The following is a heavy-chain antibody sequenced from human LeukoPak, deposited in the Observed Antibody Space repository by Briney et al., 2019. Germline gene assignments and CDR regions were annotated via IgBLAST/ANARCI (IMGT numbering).Heavy chain of an antibody. D-gene: IGHD6-19*01. CDR3: AKEGGKQWLVYYYYGMDV. CDR2: ISYDGSNK. V-gene: IGHV3-30*18. CDR1: GFTFSSYG. J-gene: IGHJ6*02. Sequence: GSLRLSCAASGFTFSSYGMHWVRQAPGKGLEWVAVISYDGSNKYYADSVKGRFTISRDNSKNTLYLQMNSLRAEDTAVYYCAKEGGKQWLVYYYYGMDVWGQGTTVTVSS.